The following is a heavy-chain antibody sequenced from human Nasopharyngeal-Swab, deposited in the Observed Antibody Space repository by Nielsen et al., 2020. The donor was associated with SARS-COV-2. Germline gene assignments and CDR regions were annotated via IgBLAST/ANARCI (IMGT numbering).Heavy chain of an antibody. CDR3: AREGGLLWFGESPEGGWFDP. D-gene: IGHD3-10*01. CDR1: GFTFSSYE. Sequence: GGSLRLSCAASGFTFSSYEMNWVRQAPGKGLEWVSYISSSGSTIYYADSVKGRFTISRDNAKNSLYLQMNSLRAEDTAVYYCAREGGLLWFGESPEGGWFDPWGQGTLVTV. J-gene: IGHJ5*02. CDR2: ISSSGSTI. V-gene: IGHV3-48*03.